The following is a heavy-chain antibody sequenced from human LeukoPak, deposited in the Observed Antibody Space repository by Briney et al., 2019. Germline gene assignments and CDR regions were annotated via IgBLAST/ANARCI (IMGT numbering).Heavy chain of an antibody. CDR1: GFTFSDAW. D-gene: IGHD6-6*01. V-gene: IGHV3-15*01. J-gene: IGHJ4*02. Sequence: GGSLRLSCAASGFTFSDAWMTWVRQAPGKGLECVGFIQSKTDGGTTDSAAPVEGRFTVSRDDSKNTLYLQMNSLKTEDTAVYYCTTWSSQFDYWGQGTLVTVSS. CDR3: TTWSSQFDY. CDR2: IQSKTDGGTT.